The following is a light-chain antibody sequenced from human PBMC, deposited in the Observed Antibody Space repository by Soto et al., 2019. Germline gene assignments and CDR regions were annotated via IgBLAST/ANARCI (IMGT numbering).Light chain of an antibody. CDR1: QSISSY. CDR2: DAS. CDR3: QQCSDWPFT. J-gene: IGKJ4*01. Sequence: EIVLTQSPATLSLSPGERATLSCRAGQSISSYLAWYQQKPGQAPRLLIYDASNRATGIPARFSGCGSGTDFALTISRLVREDFAVYFCQQCSDWPFTFGGGTKVEIK. V-gene: IGKV3-11*01.